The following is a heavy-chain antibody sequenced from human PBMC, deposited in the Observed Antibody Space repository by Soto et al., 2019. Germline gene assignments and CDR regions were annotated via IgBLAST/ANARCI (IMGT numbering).Heavy chain of an antibody. CDR1: GFTFSSYW. J-gene: IGHJ5*02. CDR2: VNHDGTDT. D-gene: IGHD6-19*01. Sequence: GGSLRLSCEASGFTFSSYWMHWVRQAPGKGLVWVSRVNHDGTDTVYADSVKGRFTISRDNARNTVFLQMNSLAVEDTAVYYWVIEVCSVDGCVSRGWFDPWGQGALVTVSS. CDR3: VIEVCSVDGCVSRGWFDP. V-gene: IGHV3-74*01.